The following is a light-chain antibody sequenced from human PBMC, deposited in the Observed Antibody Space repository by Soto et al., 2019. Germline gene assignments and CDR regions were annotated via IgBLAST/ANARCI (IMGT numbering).Light chain of an antibody. CDR3: QQYYSYPWT. CDR1: NGISRY. CDR2: DXS. V-gene: IGKV1-8*01. Sequence: IRMTQSPSSLASSRGDRVTITXRASNGISRYLAWYQQKPGXAPKXXXDDXSTLHRGGPSRFSGSGSAKDFTLTISCLQSEDFATYYCQQYYSYPWTFGQGTKVDI. J-gene: IGKJ1*01.